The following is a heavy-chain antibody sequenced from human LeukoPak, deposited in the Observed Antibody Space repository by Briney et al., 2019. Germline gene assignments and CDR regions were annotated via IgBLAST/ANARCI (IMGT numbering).Heavy chain of an antibody. CDR2: IYYSGST. J-gene: IGHJ4*02. CDR1: GGSISSYY. V-gene: IGHV4-59*01. D-gene: IGHD2-15*01. CDR3: ASSVGRGSAGGFDY. Sequence: SETLSLTCTVSGGSISSYYWSWIRQPPGKGLEWIGYIYYSGSTNYNPSLKSRVTISVDTSKNQFSLKLSSVTAADTAVYYCASSVGRGSAGGFDYWGQGTLVTVSS.